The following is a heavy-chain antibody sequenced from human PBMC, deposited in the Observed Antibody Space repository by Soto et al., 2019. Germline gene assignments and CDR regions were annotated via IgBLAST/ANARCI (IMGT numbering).Heavy chain of an antibody. CDR2: ISASGGST. V-gene: IGHV3-23*01. CDR3: AKSRGSLWFSDVGGDY. D-gene: IGHD3-10*01. J-gene: IGHJ4*02. Sequence: GGSLRLSCAASGFSFSSYAMSWVRQAPGKGLEWVSAISASGGSTYYADSVKGRFIISRYNPKNTLYLQMDSLRAEDTAVYYCAKSRGSLWFSDVGGDYWGQGTLVTVSS. CDR1: GFSFSSYA.